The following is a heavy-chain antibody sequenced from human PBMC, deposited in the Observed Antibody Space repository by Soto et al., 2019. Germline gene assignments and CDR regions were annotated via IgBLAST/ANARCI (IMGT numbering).Heavy chain of an antibody. CDR1: GYTFTSYG. J-gene: IGHJ4*02. CDR3: ARDALYNWYDVPYYFDY. Sequence: QVQLVQSGAEVKKPGASVKVSCKASGYTFTSYGISWVRQAPGQGLEWMGWISAYNRNTNYAQKLQGRVTMTTNTPPSTAYMELSSLRSDDTAVYYCARDALYNWYDVPYYFDYWCQGTLVTVSS. D-gene: IGHD1-1*01. CDR2: ISAYNRNT. V-gene: IGHV1-18*01.